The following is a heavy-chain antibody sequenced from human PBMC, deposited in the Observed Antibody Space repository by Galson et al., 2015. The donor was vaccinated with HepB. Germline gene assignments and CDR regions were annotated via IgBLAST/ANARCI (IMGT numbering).Heavy chain of an antibody. V-gene: IGHV3-30-3*01. CDR2: ISYDGSNK. J-gene: IGHJ4*02. CDR1: GFTFSSYA. Sequence: SLRLSCAASGFTFSSYAMHWVRQAPGKGLEWVAVISYDGSNKYYADSVKGRFTISRDNSKNTLYLQMNSLRAEDTAVYYCVKALVAAAGIHFDYWGQGTLVTVSS. CDR3: VKALVAAAGIHFDY. D-gene: IGHD6-13*01.